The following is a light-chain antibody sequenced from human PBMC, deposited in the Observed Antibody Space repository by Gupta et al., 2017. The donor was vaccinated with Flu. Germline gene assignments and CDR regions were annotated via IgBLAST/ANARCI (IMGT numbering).Light chain of an antibody. CDR1: QSLLHSNGYNY. Sequence: VTPGEPASISCRSSQSLLHSNGYNYLDWYLQKPWQSPQLLIYLGSNRASGVPDRFSGSGSGTDFTLKISRVEAEDVGVYYCMQSLQTPSTFGQGTRLEIK. CDR3: MQSLQTPST. V-gene: IGKV2-28*01. J-gene: IGKJ5*01. CDR2: LGS.